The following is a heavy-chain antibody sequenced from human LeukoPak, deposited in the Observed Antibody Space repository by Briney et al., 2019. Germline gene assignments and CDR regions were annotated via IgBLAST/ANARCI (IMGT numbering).Heavy chain of an antibody. V-gene: IGHV3-48*03. J-gene: IGHJ4*02. CDR2: ISSNGGPI. CDR3: ARDGGSGILD. Sequence: TGGSLRLSCEASGFTFSSYEMNWVRQAPGKGLEWVSYISSNGGPIFYADSVKGRFTISRDNAKNSLSLLMNSLRAEDTAVYYCARDGGSGILDWGQGTLVTVSS. CDR1: GFTFSSYE. D-gene: IGHD3-10*01.